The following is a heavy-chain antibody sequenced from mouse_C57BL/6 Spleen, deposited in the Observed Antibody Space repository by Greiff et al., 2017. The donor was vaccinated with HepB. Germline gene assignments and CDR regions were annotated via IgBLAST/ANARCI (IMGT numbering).Heavy chain of an antibody. D-gene: IGHD2-1*01. J-gene: IGHJ2*01. CDR2: IRNKANNHAT. CDR1: GFTFSDAW. V-gene: IGHV6-6*01. Sequence: VQLKESGGGLVQPGGSMKLSCAASGFTFSDAWMDWVRQSPEKGLEWVAEIRNKANNHATYYAESVKGRFTISRDDSKSSVYLQMNSLRAEDTGIDYCTSPSIYYGNYDYWGQGTTLTVSS. CDR3: TSPSIYYGNYDY.